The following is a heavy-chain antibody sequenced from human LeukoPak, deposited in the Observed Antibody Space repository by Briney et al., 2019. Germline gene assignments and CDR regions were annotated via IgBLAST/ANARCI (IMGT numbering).Heavy chain of an antibody. CDR2: IWYDGSNK. Sequence: GGSLRLSCAASGFTFSSYGMHWVRQAPGKGLEWVAVIWYDGSNKYYADSVKGRFTISRDNSKNTLYLQMNSLRAEDTAVYYCARGLSGWYAVVDYWGQGTLVTVSS. CDR1: GFTFSSYG. J-gene: IGHJ4*02. CDR3: ARGLSGWYAVVDY. V-gene: IGHV3-33*01. D-gene: IGHD6-19*01.